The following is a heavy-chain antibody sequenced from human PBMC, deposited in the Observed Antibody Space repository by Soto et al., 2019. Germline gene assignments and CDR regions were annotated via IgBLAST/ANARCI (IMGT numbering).Heavy chain of an antibody. CDR2: IRSKAYGGTT. D-gene: IGHD7-27*01. CDR3: TRGSANPLDYYHGMDV. V-gene: IGHV3-49*03. Sequence: GRSLRLSCTASGFTFGDYAMSWFRQAPGKGLEWVGFIRSKAYGGTTEYAASVKGRFTISRDDSKSIAYLQMNSLKTEDTAVYYCTRGSANPLDYYHGMDVWGQGTTVTVSS. CDR1: GFTFGDYA. J-gene: IGHJ6*02.